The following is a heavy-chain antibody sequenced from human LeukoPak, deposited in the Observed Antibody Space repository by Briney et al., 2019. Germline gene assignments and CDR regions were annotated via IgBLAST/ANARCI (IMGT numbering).Heavy chain of an antibody. CDR2: IYYSGST. J-gene: IGHJ5*02. CDR1: GGSISSGDYY. CDR3: ARDQGYNWNWFDP. D-gene: IGHD1-1*01. V-gene: IGHV4-30-4*08. Sequence: SETLSLTCTVSGGSISSGDYYWSWIRQPPGKGLEWIGYIYYSGSTYYNPSLKSRVTISVDTSKNQFSLKLSSVTAADTAVYYYARDQGYNWNWFDPWGQGTLVTVSS.